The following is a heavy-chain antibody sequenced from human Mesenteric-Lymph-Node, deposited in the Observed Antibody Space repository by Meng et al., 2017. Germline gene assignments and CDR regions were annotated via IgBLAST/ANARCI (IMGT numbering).Heavy chain of an antibody. Sequence: QRQDSGPGRLKPFRTLSLTGTAAVGSISNSDYYWSWIRQPPGKGLEWIGYIYYSGSTYYNPSLKSRVTISVDTSKNQFSLKLSSVTAADTAVHYCARVGYCSGGSCSFRYFDYWGQGILVTVSS. CDR3: ARVGYCSGGSCSFRYFDY. CDR1: VGSISNSDYY. D-gene: IGHD2-15*01. CDR2: IYYSGST. V-gene: IGHV4-30-4*01. J-gene: IGHJ4*02.